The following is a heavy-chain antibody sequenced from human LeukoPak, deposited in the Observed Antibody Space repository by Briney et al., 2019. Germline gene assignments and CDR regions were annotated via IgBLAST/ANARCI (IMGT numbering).Heavy chain of an antibody. CDR3: ARHEDRNWYFDH. CDR1: GGSISSSYYY. V-gene: IGHV4-39*01. CDR2: IYYSGST. J-gene: IGHJ4*02. D-gene: IGHD1-1*01. Sequence: SETLSLTCTVSGGSISSSYYYWGWIRHPPGKGLEWIGTIYYSGSTYYNPSLKSRVTISVDTSKNQFSLKLSSVTAPDTAVYYCARHEDRNWYFDHWGQGTLVTVSS.